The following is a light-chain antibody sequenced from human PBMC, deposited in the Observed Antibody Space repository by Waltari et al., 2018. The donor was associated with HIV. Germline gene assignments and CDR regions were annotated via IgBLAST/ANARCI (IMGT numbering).Light chain of an antibody. CDR1: SLVLVFYAF. Sequence: SALTQPASMSAPPGPSITISSTGTSLVLVFYAFSSWYKHLPNTAPQLIIFGVNRRPPGVTSRFSGSKSGDVASLTISGLQAEDEADYYCTSHTLTRTLLFGGGTRLTVL. J-gene: IGLJ3*02. V-gene: IGLV2-14*01. CDR3: TSHTLTRTLL. CDR2: GVN.